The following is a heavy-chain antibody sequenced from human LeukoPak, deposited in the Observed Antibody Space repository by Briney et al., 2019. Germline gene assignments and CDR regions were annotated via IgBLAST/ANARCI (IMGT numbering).Heavy chain of an antibody. J-gene: IGHJ6*02. CDR3: ARVSGTMVRGVTYYYYGMDV. CDR2: INPNSGGT. Sequence: ASVKVSCKASGYTFTGYYIHWVRQAPGQGLEWMGWINPNSGGTNYAQNFQGRVTMTRDTSISTAYMELRSLRSDDTAVYYCARVSGTMVRGVTYYYYGMDVWGQGTTVTVSS. CDR1: GYTFTGYY. D-gene: IGHD3-10*01. V-gene: IGHV1-2*02.